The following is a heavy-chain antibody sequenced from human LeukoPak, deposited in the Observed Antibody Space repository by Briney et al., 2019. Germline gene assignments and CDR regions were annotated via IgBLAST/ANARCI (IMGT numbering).Heavy chain of an antibody. D-gene: IGHD3/OR15-3a*01. V-gene: IGHV4-59*04. CDR1: GGSISGYY. CDR3: ARQTGSGLFILP. J-gene: IGHJ4*02. Sequence: IPSETLSLTCTVSGGSISGYYWSWIRQPPGKGLEWIGGIYYSGNTYYNASLKSQVSISIDTSKNQFSLKLTSVTAADTAVYYCARQTGSGLFILPGGQGTLVTVSS. CDR2: IYYSGNT.